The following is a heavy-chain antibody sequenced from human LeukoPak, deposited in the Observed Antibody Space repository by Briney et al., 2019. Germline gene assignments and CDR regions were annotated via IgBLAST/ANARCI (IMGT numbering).Heavy chain of an antibody. CDR3: AKSRARGYSYGNDFDY. J-gene: IGHJ4*02. V-gene: IGHV3-30*18. D-gene: IGHD5-18*01. CDR1: GFTFSSYG. CDR2: ISYDGSNK. Sequence: PGRSPRLSCAASGFTFSSYGMHWVRQAPGKGLEWVAVISYDGSNKYYAESVKGRFTISRDNSKNTLYLQMNSLRAEDTAVYYCAKSRARGYSYGNDFDYWGQGTLVTVSS.